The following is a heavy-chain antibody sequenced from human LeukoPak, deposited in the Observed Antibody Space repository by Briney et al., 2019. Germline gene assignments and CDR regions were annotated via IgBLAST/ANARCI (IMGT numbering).Heavy chain of an antibody. Sequence: PGGSLRLSCAPSGLILSIFWMHWVRQAPGKGLVWVSRINSEGSRTSYADSVKGRFTISRDNAKNTLYLQMNSLRAEDTAVYYCARKPIYYYGMDGWGQGTTVTVSS. CDR2: INSEGSRT. V-gene: IGHV3-74*01. J-gene: IGHJ6*02. CDR1: GLILSIFW. CDR3: ARKPIYYYGMDG.